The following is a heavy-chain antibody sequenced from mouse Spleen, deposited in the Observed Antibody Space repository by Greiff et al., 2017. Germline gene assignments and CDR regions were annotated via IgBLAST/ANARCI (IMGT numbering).Heavy chain of an antibody. V-gene: IGHV3-6*01. CDR1: GYSITSGYY. D-gene: IGHD2-1*01. J-gene: IGHJ3*01. Sequence: VQLKESGPGLVKPSQSLSLTCSVTGYSITSGYYWNWIRQFPGNKLEWMGYISYDGSNNYNPSLKNRISITRDTSKNQFFLKLNSVTTEDTATYYCAREGGNYPFAYWGQGTLVTVSA. CDR3: AREGGNYPFAY. CDR2: ISYDGSN.